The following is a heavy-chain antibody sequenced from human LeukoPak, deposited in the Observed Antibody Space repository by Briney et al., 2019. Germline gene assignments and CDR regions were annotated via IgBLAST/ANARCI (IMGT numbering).Heavy chain of an antibody. CDR3: AKASGSYSYYYYYGMDV. D-gene: IGHD1-26*01. CDR1: GFTFSSYG. CDR2: IRYDGSNK. Sequence: GGSLRLSCAASGFTFSSYGMHWVRQAPGKGLEWVAFIRYDGSNKYYADSVKGRFTISRDNSKNTLYLQMNSLRAEDTAVYYCAKASGSYSYYYYYGMDVWGQGTTVTVSS. J-gene: IGHJ6*02. V-gene: IGHV3-30*02.